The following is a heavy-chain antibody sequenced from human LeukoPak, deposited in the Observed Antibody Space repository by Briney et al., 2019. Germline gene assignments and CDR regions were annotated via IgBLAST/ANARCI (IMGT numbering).Heavy chain of an antibody. D-gene: IGHD5-24*01. Sequence: GASVTVSCKASGYTFSNYHIHWVRQAPGQGSEWMGIINPRYGSTTYAQKFQGRVTMTRVMSTSTVYMELSSLRSEDTAVYYCAREEARDGSTGYYFDYWGQGTLVTVSS. J-gene: IGHJ4*02. CDR3: AREEARDGSTGYYFDY. V-gene: IGHV1-46*01. CDR2: INPRYGST. CDR1: GYTFSNYH.